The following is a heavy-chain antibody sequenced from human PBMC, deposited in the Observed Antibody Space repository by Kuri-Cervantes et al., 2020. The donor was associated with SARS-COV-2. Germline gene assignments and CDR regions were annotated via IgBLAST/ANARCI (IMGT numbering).Heavy chain of an antibody. J-gene: IGHJ4*02. Sequence: GESLKISCVTSGFTFSSYAMTWVRQAPGKGLEWVSAISGSGDSVYFADSVKGRFTISRDNSKNTVFLQMDSLRAADTALYYCARDSSRWYRQAASGHSWGQGTLVTVSS. CDR3: ARDSSRWYRQAASGHS. CDR2: ISGSGDSV. CDR1: GFTFSSYA. V-gene: IGHV3-23*01. D-gene: IGHD6-13*01.